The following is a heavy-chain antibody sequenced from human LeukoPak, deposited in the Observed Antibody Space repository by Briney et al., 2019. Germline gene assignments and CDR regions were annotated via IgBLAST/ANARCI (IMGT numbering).Heavy chain of an antibody. CDR2: INHSGGT. Sequence: PSETLSLTCAVYGGSFSGYYWSWIRQPPGKGLEWIGEINHSGGTNYNPSLKSRVTISVDTSKNQFSLKLSSVTAADTAVYYCARCLQIKKIYGSGNIYWFDPWGQGTLVTVSS. J-gene: IGHJ5*02. D-gene: IGHD3-10*01. V-gene: IGHV4-34*01. CDR3: ARCLQIKKIYGSGNIYWFDP. CDR1: GGSFSGYY.